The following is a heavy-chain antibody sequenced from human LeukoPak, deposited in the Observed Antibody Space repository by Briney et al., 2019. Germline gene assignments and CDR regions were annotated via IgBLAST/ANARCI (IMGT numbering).Heavy chain of an antibody. CDR1: GGSISSGGYS. CDR3: ANYDSSGYFFDY. CDR2: IYHSGST. V-gene: IGHV4-30-2*01. Sequence: SQTLSLTCAVSGGSISSGGYSWSWIRRPPGKGLEWIGYIYHSGSTYYNPSLKSRVTISVDRSKNQFSLKLSSVTAADTAVYYCANYDSSGYFFDYWGQGTLVTVSS. J-gene: IGHJ4*02. D-gene: IGHD3-22*01.